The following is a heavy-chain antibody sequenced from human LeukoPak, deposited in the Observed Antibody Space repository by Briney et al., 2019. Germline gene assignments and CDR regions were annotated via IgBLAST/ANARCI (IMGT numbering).Heavy chain of an antibody. CDR3: ARARLMGQQLARVGFDY. CDR2: IYTSGST. Sequence: PSETLSLTCTVSGGSISSGSYYWSWIRQPAGKGLEWIGRIYTSGSTNYNPSLKSRVTISVDTSKNQFSLKLSSVTAADTAVYYCARARLMGQQLARVGFDYWGQGTLATVSS. V-gene: IGHV4-61*02. D-gene: IGHD6-13*01. CDR1: GGSISSGSYY. J-gene: IGHJ4*02.